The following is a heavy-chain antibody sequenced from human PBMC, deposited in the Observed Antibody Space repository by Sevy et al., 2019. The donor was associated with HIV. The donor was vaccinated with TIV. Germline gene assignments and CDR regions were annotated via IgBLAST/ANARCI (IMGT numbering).Heavy chain of an antibody. Sequence: GGSLRLSCAASGFTFGSYAMHWVRQAPGKRLEWVAAISYDGSKKYYADSVKGRFTISRDNSKYTLDLQMNNLRAEDTAVYYGARDRILGAVAYWFDPWGPGTLVTVSS. CDR1: GFTFGSYA. D-gene: IGHD6-19*01. CDR3: ARDRILGAVAYWFDP. V-gene: IGHV3-30*04. J-gene: IGHJ5*02. CDR2: ISYDGSKK.